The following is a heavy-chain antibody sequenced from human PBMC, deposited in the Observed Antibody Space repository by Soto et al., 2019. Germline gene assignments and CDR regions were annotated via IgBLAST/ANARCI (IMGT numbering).Heavy chain of an antibody. CDR2: MNPNSGNT. D-gene: IGHD4-17*01. J-gene: IGHJ5*02. CDR1: GYTFTSYN. V-gene: IGHV1-8*01. Sequence: PSVNVSCKASGYTFTSYNINWVRQATGQGLEWMGWMNPNSGNTGYAQKFQGRVTMTRNTSISTAYMELSSLRSEDTAVYYCARGECTVNTCWFDPWGQGTLGKVSA. CDR3: ARGECTVNTCWFDP.